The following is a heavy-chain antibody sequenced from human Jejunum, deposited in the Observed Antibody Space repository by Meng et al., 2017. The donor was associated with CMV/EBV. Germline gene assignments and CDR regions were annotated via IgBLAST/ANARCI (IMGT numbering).Heavy chain of an antibody. J-gene: IGHJ5*02. Sequence: VTVVGSWGMLVKPGGSLRLSCIGSGFTFSSYNMNWVRQAPGKGLEWVSSISSSSRYINYADSVKGRFTISRDNAKNSLYLQMNSLRVEDTAIYYCARDIDHWGQGTLVTVSS. CDR1: GFTFSSYN. CDR3: ARDIDH. V-gene: IGHV3-21*01. CDR2: ISSSSRYI.